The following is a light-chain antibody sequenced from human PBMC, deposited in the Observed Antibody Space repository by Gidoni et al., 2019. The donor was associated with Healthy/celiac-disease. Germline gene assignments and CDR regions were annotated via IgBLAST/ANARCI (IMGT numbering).Light chain of an antibody. CDR1: QDISNY. J-gene: IGKJ4*01. Sequence: DIQMTQSPSSLSASVGDRVTITCQASQDISNYLYWYQQKPGKAPTLLIYDASNLETGVPSRFSGSGSVTDFTFTISSLQPEDIATYYCQQYDNLRLTFGGGTKVEIK. V-gene: IGKV1-33*01. CDR2: DAS. CDR3: QQYDNLRLT.